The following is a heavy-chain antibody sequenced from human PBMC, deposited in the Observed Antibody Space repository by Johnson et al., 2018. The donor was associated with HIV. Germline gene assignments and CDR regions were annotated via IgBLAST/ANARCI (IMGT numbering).Heavy chain of an antibody. V-gene: IGHV3-66*02. CDR3: ARDGRDLVTRGGFDI. Sequence: EKLVESGGGLVQSGGSLRLSCEASRITVGSNYMSWVRRAPGKGLEWVSVIFSAGDTYYADSVKGRFTISRDNSKNMLYLQMNSLRPDDTAVYYCARDGRDLVTRGGFDIWGPGTVVTVSS. CDR1: RITVGSNY. D-gene: IGHD5-18*01. CDR2: IFSAGDT. J-gene: IGHJ3*02.